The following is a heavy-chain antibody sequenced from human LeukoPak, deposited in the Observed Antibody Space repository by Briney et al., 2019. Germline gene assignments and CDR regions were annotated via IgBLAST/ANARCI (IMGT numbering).Heavy chain of an antibody. CDR2: INHSGST. CDR3: ARGRSSGRRYCTNGVCYSPPAAFDI. V-gene: IGHV4-34*01. J-gene: IGHJ3*02. D-gene: IGHD2-8*01. CDR1: GGSLSGYY. Sequence: SGTLSLTCAVYGGSLSGYYWSWIRQPPGKGLEWIGEINHSGSTNYNPSLKSRVTISVDTSKNQFSLKLSSVTAADTAVYYCARGRSSGRRYCTNGVCYSPPAAFDIWGQGTMVTVPS.